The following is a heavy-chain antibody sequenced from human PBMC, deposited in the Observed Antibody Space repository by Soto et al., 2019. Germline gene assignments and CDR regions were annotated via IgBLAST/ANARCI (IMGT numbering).Heavy chain of an antibody. V-gene: IGHV3-21*01. CDR2: ISSSSSYI. D-gene: IGHD3-9*01. CDR1: GFTFSSYS. Sequence: EVQLVESGGGLVKPGGSLRLSCAASGFTFSSYSMNWVRQAPGKGLEWVSSISSSSSYIYYADSVKGRFTISRDNAKNSLYLQMNSLRAEDTAVYYCARALSGFWYFELWGRGTLVTVSS. J-gene: IGHJ2*01. CDR3: ARALSGFWYFEL.